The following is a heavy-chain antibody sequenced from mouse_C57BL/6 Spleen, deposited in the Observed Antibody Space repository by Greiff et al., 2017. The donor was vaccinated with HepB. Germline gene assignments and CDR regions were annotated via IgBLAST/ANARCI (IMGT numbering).Heavy chain of an antibody. CDR2: IDPETGGT. D-gene: IGHD1-1*01. J-gene: IGHJ3*01. CDR3: TRLGPDYYGEAWFAY. CDR1: GYTFTDYE. V-gene: IGHV1-15*01. Sequence: QVQLQQSGAELVRPGASVTLSCKASGYTFTDYEMHWVKQTPVHGLEWIGAIDPETGGTAYNQKFKGKAILTADKSSSTAYMELRSLTSEDSAVYYCTRLGPDYYGEAWFAYWGQGTLVTVSA.